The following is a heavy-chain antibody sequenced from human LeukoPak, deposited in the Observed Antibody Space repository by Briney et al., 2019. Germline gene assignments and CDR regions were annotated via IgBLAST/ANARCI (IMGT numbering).Heavy chain of an antibody. CDR2: ISSSGSTI. CDR3: ARDLEYFDY. CDR1: GFTFSSYS. Sequence: GGSLRLSCAASGFTFSSYSMNWVRQAPGKGLEWVSYISSSGSTIYYADSVKGRFTISRDNAKNSLYLQMNSLRAEDTAVYYCARDLEYFDYWGQGTLVTVSS. V-gene: IGHV3-48*04. J-gene: IGHJ4*02.